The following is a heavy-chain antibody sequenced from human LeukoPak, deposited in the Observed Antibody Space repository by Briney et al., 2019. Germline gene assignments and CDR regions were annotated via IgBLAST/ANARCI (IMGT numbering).Heavy chain of an antibody. J-gene: IGHJ4*02. D-gene: IGHD4-17*01. Sequence: GASVKVSCKASSYTFTNLVVSWVRQAPGQGLEWMGWINAYNGNTNYAQNFQDSVTFTTDTSTNTAYMELRGLRSDDTAIYYCASTVFYGVYSRGAHFDSWGQGTLVTVSS. CDR2: INAYNGNT. V-gene: IGHV1-18*01. CDR1: SYTFTNLV. CDR3: ASTVFYGVYSRGAHFDS.